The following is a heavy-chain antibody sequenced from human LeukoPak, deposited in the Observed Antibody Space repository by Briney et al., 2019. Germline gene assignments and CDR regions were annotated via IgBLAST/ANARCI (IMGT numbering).Heavy chain of an antibody. CDR3: ARGRYCSSTSCYNWFDP. J-gene: IGHJ5*02. CDR1: GGSFSGYY. Sequence: SETLSLTCAVYGGSFSGYYWSWIRQPPGKGLEWIGEINHSGSTNYNPSLKSRVTISVDTSKNQFSLKLSSVTAADTAVYYCARGRYCSSTSCYNWFDPWGQGTLATVSS. CDR2: INHSGST. V-gene: IGHV4-34*01. D-gene: IGHD2-2*01.